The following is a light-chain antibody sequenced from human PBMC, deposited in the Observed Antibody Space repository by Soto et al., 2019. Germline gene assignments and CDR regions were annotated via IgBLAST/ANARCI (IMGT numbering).Light chain of an antibody. CDR1: SSDVGGYNY. V-gene: IGLV2-8*01. J-gene: IGLJ1*01. CDR3: TSYAGSNNFFYV. CDR2: EVS. Sequence: QSVLTQPPSASGSPGQSATISCTGTSSDVGGYNYVSWYQQHPGKAPELMIYEVSKRPSGVPDRFSGSKSGNTASLTVSGLQAEDEADYYCTSYAGSNNFFYVFGTGTKVTVL.